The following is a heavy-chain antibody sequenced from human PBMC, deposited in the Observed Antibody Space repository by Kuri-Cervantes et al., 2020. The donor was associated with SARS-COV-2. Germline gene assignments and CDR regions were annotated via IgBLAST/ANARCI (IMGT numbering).Heavy chain of an antibody. Sequence: SVKVSCKASGGTFSSYAISWVRQAPGQGLEWMGGIIPIFGTANYAQKFQGRVTITADKSTSTAYMELSSLRSEDMAVYYCARDRITGTTDFDYWGQGTLVTVSS. D-gene: IGHD1-7*01. CDR2: IIPIFGTA. CDR1: GGTFSSYA. CDR3: ARDRITGTTDFDY. J-gene: IGHJ4*02. V-gene: IGHV1-69*06.